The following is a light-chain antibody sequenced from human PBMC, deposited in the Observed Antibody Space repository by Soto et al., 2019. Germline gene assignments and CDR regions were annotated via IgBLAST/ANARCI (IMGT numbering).Light chain of an antibody. Sequence: EIVMTQSPATLSVSPGERATLSCRASQSVSSNLVWYQQKPGQAPRLLIYGASTRATGIPARFSGSGSGTEFSLTISSLQSEDSAVYYCQQYNNWPLLTFGGGTKVEIK. CDR1: QSVSSN. CDR2: GAS. V-gene: IGKV3-15*01. J-gene: IGKJ4*01. CDR3: QQYNNWPLLT.